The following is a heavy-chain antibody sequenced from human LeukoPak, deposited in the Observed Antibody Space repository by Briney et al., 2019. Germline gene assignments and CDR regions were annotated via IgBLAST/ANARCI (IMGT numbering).Heavy chain of an antibody. V-gene: IGHV3-74*01. CDR1: GFTFSSYW. D-gene: IGHD3-3*01. CDR3: ARVYYDFWSGALADYYYYMDV. J-gene: IGHJ6*03. CDR2: INSDGSST. Sequence: GGSLRLSCAASGFTFSSYWMHWVRQAPGKGLVWVSRINSDGSSTSYADSVKGRFTISRDNAKNALYLQMNSLRAEDTAVYYCARVYYDFWSGALADYYYYMDVWGKGTTVTVSS.